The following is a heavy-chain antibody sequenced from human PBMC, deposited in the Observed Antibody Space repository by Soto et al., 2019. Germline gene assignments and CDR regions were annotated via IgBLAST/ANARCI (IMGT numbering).Heavy chain of an antibody. D-gene: IGHD3-10*01. CDR2: EDGGTT. Sequence: PGGSLRLSCAASGFTFSSYSMNEDGGTTDYADSVKGRFTISRDNAKNTLYLQMNSLRVEDTAVYYCASDLSGRADVWGQGTTVTVSS. J-gene: IGHJ6*02. CDR1: GFTFSSYS. CDR3: ASDLSGRADV. V-gene: IGHV3-74*01.